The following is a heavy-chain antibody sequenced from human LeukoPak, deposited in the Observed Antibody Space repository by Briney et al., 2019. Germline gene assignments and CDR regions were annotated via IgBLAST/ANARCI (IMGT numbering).Heavy chain of an antibody. J-gene: IGHJ4*02. V-gene: IGHV1-69*04. Sequence: SVKVSCKASGYTFTTYGLSWVRQAPGQGLEWMGRIIPILGIANYAQKFQGRVTITADKSTSTAYMELSSLRSEDTAVYYCARVEMATIGYYFDYWGQGTLVTVSS. CDR2: IIPILGIA. CDR3: ARVEMATIGYYFDY. CDR1: GYTFTTYG. D-gene: IGHD5-24*01.